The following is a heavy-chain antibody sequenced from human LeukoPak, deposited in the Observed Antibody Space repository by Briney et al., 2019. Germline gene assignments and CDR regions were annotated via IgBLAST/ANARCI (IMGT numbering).Heavy chain of an antibody. CDR2: IYYSGST. Sequence: SETLSLTCTVSGGSISSSSYYWGWIRQPLGKGLEGIGSIYYSGSTYYHPSLKSRVTISVDTSKNQFSLKLSSVTAADTAVYYCARVVAATLFDYWGQGTLVTVSS. V-gene: IGHV4-39*01. CDR3: ARVVAATLFDY. J-gene: IGHJ4*02. CDR1: GGSISSSSYY. D-gene: IGHD2-15*01.